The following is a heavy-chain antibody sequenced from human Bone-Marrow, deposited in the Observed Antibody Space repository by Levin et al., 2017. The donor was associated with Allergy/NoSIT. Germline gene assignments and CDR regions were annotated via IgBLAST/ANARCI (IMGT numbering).Heavy chain of an antibody. CDR2: IAYRGTT. Sequence: SETLSLTCTVSGGSITNGGYYWSWVRQLPGKGLEWIGYIAYRGTTYYNPSLESRVTISVGTSKNQFSLRLSSVTAADTAVYYCTRGGGILVAAAIDYWGQGALVTVSS. V-gene: IGHV4-31*03. J-gene: IGHJ4*02. CDR3: TRGGGILVAAAIDY. CDR1: GGSITNGGYY. D-gene: IGHD2-2*01.